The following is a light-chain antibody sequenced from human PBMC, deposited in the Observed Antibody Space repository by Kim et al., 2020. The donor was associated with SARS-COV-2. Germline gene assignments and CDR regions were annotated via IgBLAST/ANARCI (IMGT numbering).Light chain of an antibody. CDR3: QQYNSYPFT. Sequence: DIQMTQSPSTLSASVGDRVTITCRASQSISSWLAWYQQKAGKAPKLLIYDASSLESGVPSRFSGSGSGTEFTLTISSLQPDDFATYYCQQYNSYPFTFGGGTKVDIK. V-gene: IGKV1-5*01. CDR1: QSISSW. J-gene: IGKJ4*01. CDR2: DAS.